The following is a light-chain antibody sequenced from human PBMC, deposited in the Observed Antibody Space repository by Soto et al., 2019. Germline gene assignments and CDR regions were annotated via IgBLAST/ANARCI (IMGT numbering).Light chain of an antibody. Sequence: QSALTQPAFVSGSPGQSITISCTGTNSDVGGYNFVSWYQQHPGKVPKLMIYDVTNRPSGVSHRFSGSKSGNTASLTISGLHAEDEADYYCSSYTSSSTLVFGTGTKLTVL. V-gene: IGLV2-14*01. CDR1: NSDVGGYNF. CDR3: SSYTSSSTLV. J-gene: IGLJ1*01. CDR2: DVT.